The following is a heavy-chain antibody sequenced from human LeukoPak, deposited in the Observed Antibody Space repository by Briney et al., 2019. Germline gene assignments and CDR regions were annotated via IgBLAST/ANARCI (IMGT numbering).Heavy chain of an antibody. J-gene: IGHJ4*02. CDR2: IKTDGSQI. CDR1: GFTFSSYW. Sequence: GGSLRLSCVASGFTFSSYWMTWVRQAPGKGLEWVANIKTDGSQIYYVDSVKGRFTISRDNAKNSLYLQMNSLRAEDTAIYYCANSSFSSGWYEPYYFDHWGQGTLVTVSS. D-gene: IGHD6-19*01. CDR3: ANSSFSSGWYEPYYFDH. V-gene: IGHV3-7*01.